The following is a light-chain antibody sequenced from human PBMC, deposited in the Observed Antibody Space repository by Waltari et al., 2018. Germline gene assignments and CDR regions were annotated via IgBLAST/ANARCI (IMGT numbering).Light chain of an antibody. CDR2: NDT. Sequence: SYVLTQPPSASVATGETARITCGGDNVGSTSVHWYQPKPGQAPLLVVYNDTARPSGIPDRFSASNSGNTATLTISRVENGDEADYYCQVGDTTSDRVVFGGGTKLTVL. CDR1: NVGSTS. CDR3: QVGDTTSDRVV. J-gene: IGLJ2*01. V-gene: IGLV3-21*02.